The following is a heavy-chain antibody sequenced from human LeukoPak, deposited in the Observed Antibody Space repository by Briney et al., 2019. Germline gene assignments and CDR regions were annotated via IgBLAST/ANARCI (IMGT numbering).Heavy chain of an antibody. J-gene: IGHJ4*02. V-gene: IGHV4-61*02. D-gene: IGHD6-13*01. CDR1: GGSISSGSYY. CDR3: ARGRYSSRYYFDY. Sequence: SETLSLTCTVSGGSISSGSYYWSWIRQPAGKGLEWIGRIYTSGSTNYNPSLKSRVTISVDTSKNQFSLKLSSVTAADTAVYYCARGRYSSRYYFDYWGQGTLVTVSS. CDR2: IYTSGST.